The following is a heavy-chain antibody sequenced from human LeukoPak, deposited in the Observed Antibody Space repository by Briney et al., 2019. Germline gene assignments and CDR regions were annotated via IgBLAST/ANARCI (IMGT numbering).Heavy chain of an antibody. V-gene: IGHV3-30*18. CDR2: ISYDGSNK. CDR3: AKDRWDTMVRGVFDY. J-gene: IGHJ4*02. Sequence: PGGSLRLSCADSGFTFSSYGMHWVRQAPGKGLEWVAVISYDGSNKYYADSVKGRFTISRDNSKNTLYLQMNSLRAEDTAVYYCAKDRWDTMVRGVFDYWGQGTLVTVSS. CDR1: GFTFSSYG. D-gene: IGHD3-10*01.